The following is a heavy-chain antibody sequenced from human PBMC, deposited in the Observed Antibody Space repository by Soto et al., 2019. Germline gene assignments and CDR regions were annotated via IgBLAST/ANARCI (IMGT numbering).Heavy chain of an antibody. J-gene: IGHJ6*02. CDR1: GYTFTSYG. V-gene: IGHV1-18*01. CDR3: GRASITMVRGTYGMEV. D-gene: IGHD3-10*01. CDR2: ISAYNGNT. Sequence: ASVKVSCKASGYTFTSYGISWVRQAPGQGLEWMGWISAYNGNTNYAQKLQGRVTMTTDTSTSTAYMELRSLRSDDTAVYYCGRASITMVRGTYGMEVWGQGTKVTVSS.